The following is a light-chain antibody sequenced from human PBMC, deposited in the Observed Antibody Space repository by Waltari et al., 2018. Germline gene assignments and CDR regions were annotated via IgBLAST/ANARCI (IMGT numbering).Light chain of an antibody. V-gene: IGLV2-14*01. CDR3: SSYTSSSTPYV. CDR1: SSDVGGYNY. Sequence: QSALTQPASVSGSPGQSITISCTGTSSDVGGYNYVSWYQQHPGKAPQLMIYEVSNRPSGFSNRFSGSKSGNTASLTISWLQAEDEAEYYCSSYTSSSTPYVFGTGTKVTVL. J-gene: IGLJ1*01. CDR2: EVS.